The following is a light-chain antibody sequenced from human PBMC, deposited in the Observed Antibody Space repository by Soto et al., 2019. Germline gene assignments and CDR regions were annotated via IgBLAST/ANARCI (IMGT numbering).Light chain of an antibody. Sequence: XQXTQSXSSXXXXVGXRXXXTXXASQGISSYLAWYQQKPGKAPKLLIYAASTLQSGVPSRFSGSGSGTDFTLTISSLQPEDFATYYCQQLNSYPTFGGGTKVEIK. CDR1: QGISSY. CDR3: QQLNSYPT. V-gene: IGKV1-9*01. CDR2: AAS. J-gene: IGKJ4*01.